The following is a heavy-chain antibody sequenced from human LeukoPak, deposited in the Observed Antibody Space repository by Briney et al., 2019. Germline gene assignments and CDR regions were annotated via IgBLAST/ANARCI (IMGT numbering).Heavy chain of an antibody. CDR1: GGSISSGGYS. J-gene: IGHJ5*02. CDR2: IYHSGST. D-gene: IGHD2-15*01. V-gene: IGHV4-30-2*01. CDR3: ARCSGGSCYNWFDP. Sequence: PSETLSLTCAVSGGSISSGGYSWSWIRQPPGKGLEWIGYIYHSGSTYYNPSLKSRVTISVDRSKNQFSLKLSSVTAADTAVYYCARCSGGSCYNWFDPWGQETLVTVSS.